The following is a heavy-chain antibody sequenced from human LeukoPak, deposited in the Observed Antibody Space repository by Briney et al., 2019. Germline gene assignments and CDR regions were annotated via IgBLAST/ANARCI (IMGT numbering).Heavy chain of an antibody. CDR2: IYYSGST. D-gene: IGHD6-6*01. V-gene: IGHV4-59*11. CDR1: GGSISSHC. Sequence: PSETLSLTCTVSGGSISSHCWSWIRQPPGKGLEWIGYIYYSGSTNYNPSLKSRVTISVDTSKNQFSLRLSSVTAADTAVYYCARAIVEYSSSSSFDYWGQGTLVTVSS. J-gene: IGHJ4*02. CDR3: ARAIVEYSSSSSFDY.